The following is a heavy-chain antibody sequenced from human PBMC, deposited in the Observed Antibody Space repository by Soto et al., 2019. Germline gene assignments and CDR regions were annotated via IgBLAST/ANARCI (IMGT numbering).Heavy chain of an antibody. CDR2: INSVASYV. CDR1: RFAFSSYS. V-gene: IGHV3-21*01. J-gene: IGHJ6*04. D-gene: IGHD3-10*01. CDR3: TRDRSSFMRGRIRGPYGGLDV. Sequence: QLVESGGGLVKPGGSLRVSCAASRFAFSSYSMHWVRQAPMKGLEWVASINSVASYVYYADSVEGRFTISRDNAKNSVYRQRNSLRAADTAVDYCTRDRSSFMRGRIRGPYGGLDVWGEGTTVLVSP.